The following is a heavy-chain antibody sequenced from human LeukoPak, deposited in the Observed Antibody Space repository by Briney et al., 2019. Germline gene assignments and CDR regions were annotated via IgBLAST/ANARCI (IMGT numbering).Heavy chain of an antibody. D-gene: IGHD1-26*01. CDR3: ARDGGGGGSYPDY. J-gene: IGHJ4*02. CDR2: MSNDGN. Sequence: GGSLRLSCAASGFTVSSSYMSWVRQAPGKGLEWVAVMSNDGNYYADSEKGRFTISRDNSKNTLYLQMNSLRPEDTAVYYCARDGGGGGSYPDYWGQGTLVTVSS. V-gene: IGHV3-66*02. CDR1: GFTVSSSY.